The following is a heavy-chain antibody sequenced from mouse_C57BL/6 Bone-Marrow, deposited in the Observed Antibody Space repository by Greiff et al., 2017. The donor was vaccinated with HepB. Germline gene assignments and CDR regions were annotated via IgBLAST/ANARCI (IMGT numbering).Heavy chain of an antibody. CDR1: GYTFTSYW. Sequence: QVQLQQPGAELVKPGASVKMSCKASGYTFTSYWITWVKQRPGQGLEWIGDIYPGSGSINYNEKFKSKATLTVDTSSSTAYMQLSSLTSEDSAVYYCARPPYDYDEGYAMDYWGQGTSVTVSS. CDR2: IYPGSGSI. CDR3: ARPPYDYDEGYAMDY. D-gene: IGHD2-4*01. J-gene: IGHJ4*01. V-gene: IGHV1-55*01.